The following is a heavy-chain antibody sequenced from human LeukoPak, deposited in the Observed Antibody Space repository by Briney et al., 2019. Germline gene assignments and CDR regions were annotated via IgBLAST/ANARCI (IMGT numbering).Heavy chain of an antibody. D-gene: IGHD3-3*02. CDR2: ISGSGGNT. J-gene: IGHJ4*02. CDR3: VKAAFSRTSYFDY. Sequence: PGGSLRLSCAASGFTFSSYEMDWVRQAPGKGLEWVSAISGSGGNTYYADSVKGRFTISRDNSKNTLYLQMDSLRADDTAVYYCVKAAFSRTSYFDYWGQGTLVTASS. V-gene: IGHV3-23*01. CDR1: GFTFSSYE.